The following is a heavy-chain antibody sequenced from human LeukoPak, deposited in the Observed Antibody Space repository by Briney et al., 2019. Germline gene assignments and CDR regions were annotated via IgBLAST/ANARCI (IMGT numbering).Heavy chain of an antibody. Sequence: GGSLRLSCAASGFTFSSYGMHWVRQAPGKGLEWVSSISSSSSYIYYADSVKGRFTISRDNAKNSLYLQVNSLRAEDTAVYYCARDGVLMVYAIHYWGQGTLVTVSS. CDR1: GFTFSSYG. D-gene: IGHD2-8*01. V-gene: IGHV3-21*01. CDR2: ISSSSSYI. J-gene: IGHJ4*02. CDR3: ARDGVLMVYAIHY.